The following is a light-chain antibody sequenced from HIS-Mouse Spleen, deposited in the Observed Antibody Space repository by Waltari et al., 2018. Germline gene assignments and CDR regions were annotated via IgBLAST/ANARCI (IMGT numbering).Light chain of an antibody. CDR1: SSDVGSYNL. CDR3: CSYAGSSTLV. V-gene: IGLV2-23*01. J-gene: IGLJ3*02. Sequence: QSALTQPASVSGSPGQSITISCTGTSSDVGSYNLVSWYQQHPGKAPKLMIDEGSKRPSGVSDRFSGSKSGNTASLTISGLQAEDEADYYCCSYAGSSTLVFGGGTK. CDR2: EGS.